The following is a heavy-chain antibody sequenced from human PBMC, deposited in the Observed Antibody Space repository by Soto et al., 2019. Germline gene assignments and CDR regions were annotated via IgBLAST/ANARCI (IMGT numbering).Heavy chain of an antibody. D-gene: IGHD2-2*02. J-gene: IGHJ4*02. V-gene: IGHV3-30-3*01. CDR3: ARKVGYCSGTTCYMGIDY. CDR1: GFTFSSYA. Sequence: GGSLRLSCAASGFTFSSYAMHWVRQAPGRGLEWVAVIEYDGSNKYYAESVKGRFTISRDNSKNMLFLQMNSLGAEDTAVYYCARKVGYCSGTTCYMGIDYWGQGTLVTVSS. CDR2: IEYDGSNK.